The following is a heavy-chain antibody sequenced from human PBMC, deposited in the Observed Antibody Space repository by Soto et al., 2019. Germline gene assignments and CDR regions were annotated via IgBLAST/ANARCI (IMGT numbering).Heavy chain of an antibody. CDR3: AHSSTNLMGFDP. CDR2: IYWDDDK. V-gene: IGHV2-5*02. J-gene: IGHJ5*02. Sequence: QITLKESGPTLVKPTQTLTLTCTFSGFSLSTSGVGVGWISQPPGRALEWLGIIYWDDDKRYSPSLKSRLTITKDTSKNLVVLTMTNMDPVDTATYYCAHSSTNLMGFDPWGQGTLVTVSS. CDR1: GFSLSTSGVG. D-gene: IGHD2-2*01.